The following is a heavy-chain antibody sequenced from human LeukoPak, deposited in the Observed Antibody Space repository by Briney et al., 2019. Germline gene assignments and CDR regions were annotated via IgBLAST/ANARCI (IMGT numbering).Heavy chain of an antibody. V-gene: IGHV3-23*01. CDR1: GFTFSSYG. D-gene: IGHD3-10*01. Sequence: GGTPRLSCAASGFTFSSYGMSWVRQAPGKGLEWVSAISGSGGSTYYADSVKGRFTISRDNSKNTLYLQMYSLRAEDTAVYYCAKQARRASYYGSGSYAGSHYFDYWGQGTLVTVSS. CDR2: ISGSGGST. CDR3: AKQARRASYYGSGSYAGSHYFDY. J-gene: IGHJ4*02.